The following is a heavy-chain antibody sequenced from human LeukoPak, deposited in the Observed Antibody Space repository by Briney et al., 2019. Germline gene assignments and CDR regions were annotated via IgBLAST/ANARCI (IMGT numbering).Heavy chain of an antibody. V-gene: IGHV7-4-1*02. CDR2: INTNTGNP. D-gene: IGHD3-3*01. CDR1: GYTYTGHH. CDR3: ASGHYDFWSGYPDYYYYGMDV. Sequence: ASVKVSCKASGYTYTGHHIHWVRQAPGQGLEWMGWINTNTGNPTYAQGFTGRFVFSLDTSVSTAYLQISSLKAEDTAVYYCASGHYDFWSGYPDYYYYGMDVWGQGTTVTVSS. J-gene: IGHJ6*02.